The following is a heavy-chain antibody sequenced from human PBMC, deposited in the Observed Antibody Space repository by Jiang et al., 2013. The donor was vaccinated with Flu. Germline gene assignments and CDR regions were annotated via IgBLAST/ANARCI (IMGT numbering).Heavy chain of an antibody. CDR3: ARDYNSHSGSHLYHFDY. CDR1: GFTFSSNS. CDR2: ISYDGLIQ. J-gene: IGHJ4*02. V-gene: IGHV3-30-3*01. D-gene: IGHD3-16*02. Sequence: QLLESGGGLVQPGGSLRLSCAASGFTFSSNSMHWVRQAPGKGLEWVAVISYDGLIQFYAHSVKGRFTISRDNSKNTLYLQMNSLRAEDSAVYYCARDYNSHSGSHLYHFDYWGQGTLVTVSS.